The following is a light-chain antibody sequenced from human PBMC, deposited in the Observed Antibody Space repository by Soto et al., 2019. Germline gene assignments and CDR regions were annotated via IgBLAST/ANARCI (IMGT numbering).Light chain of an antibody. CDR1: SSDVGGYNY. V-gene: IGLV2-14*01. J-gene: IGLJ2*01. Sequence: QSALTQPASVSGSPGQSITISCTGTSSDVGGYNYVSWYQQHPGKAPKLMIYDVSNRPSGVSNRFSGSKSGNTASLTISGLQAEDEADYYCSSYASSNNFGVVFGGGTKLTVL. CDR2: DVS. CDR3: SSYASSNNFGVV.